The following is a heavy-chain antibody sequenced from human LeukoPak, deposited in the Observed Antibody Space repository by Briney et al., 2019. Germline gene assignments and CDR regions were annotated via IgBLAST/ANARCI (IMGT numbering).Heavy chain of an antibody. CDR1: GFTFSSYA. V-gene: IGHV3-30*04. CDR3: ARSSGWYYYYYYMDV. J-gene: IGHJ6*03. D-gene: IGHD6-19*01. Sequence: PGRSLRLSCAASGFTFSSYAMHWVRQAPGKGLEWVAVISYDGSNKYYADSVKGRFTISRDNSKNTLYLQMNSLRAEDTAVYYCARSSGWYYYYYYMDVWGKGTTVTVSS. CDR2: ISYDGSNK.